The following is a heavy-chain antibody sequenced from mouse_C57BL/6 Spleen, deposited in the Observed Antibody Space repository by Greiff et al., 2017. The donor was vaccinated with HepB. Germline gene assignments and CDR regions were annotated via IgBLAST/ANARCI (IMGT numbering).Heavy chain of an antibody. CDR3: ASLYYSNRRGGY. CDR2: ISSGGSYT. V-gene: IGHV5-6*01. CDR1: GFTFSSYG. J-gene: IGHJ2*01. Sequence: EVKLMESGGDLVKPGGSLKLSCAASGFTFSSYGMSWVRQTPDKRLEWVATISSGGSYTYYPDSVKGRFTITRDKAKNTLYLQMSSLKYEDTAMYYCASLYYSNRRGGYWGQGTTLTVSS. D-gene: IGHD2-5*01.